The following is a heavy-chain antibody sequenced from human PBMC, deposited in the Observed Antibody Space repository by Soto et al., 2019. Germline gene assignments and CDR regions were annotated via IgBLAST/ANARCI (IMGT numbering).Heavy chain of an antibody. V-gene: IGHV3-30-3*01. CDR2: ISYDGSNK. CDR1: GFTFSSYA. J-gene: IGHJ3*02. D-gene: IGHD3-22*01. Sequence: QVQLVESGGGVVQPGRSLRLSCAASGFTFSSYAMHWVRQAPGKGLEWVAVISYDGSNKYYADSVKGRFTISRDNSKNPLYLQMNSLRAEDTAVYYCARGHYGTMIGDAFDIWGQGTMVTVSS. CDR3: ARGHYGTMIGDAFDI.